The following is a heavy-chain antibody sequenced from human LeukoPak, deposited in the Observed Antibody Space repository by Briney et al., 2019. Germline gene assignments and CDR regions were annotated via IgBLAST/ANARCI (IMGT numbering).Heavy chain of an antibody. CDR1: GFTFSSYW. J-gene: IGHJ5*02. CDR2: ISSSSSTI. D-gene: IGHD5-18*01. CDR3: ARSGYGKSRWFDP. V-gene: IGHV3-48*01. Sequence: GGSLRLSCAASGFTFSSYWMNWVRQAPGKGLEWVSYISSSSSTIYYADSVKGRFTISRDNAKNSLYLQMNSLRAEDTAVYYCARSGYGKSRWFDPWGQGTLVTVSS.